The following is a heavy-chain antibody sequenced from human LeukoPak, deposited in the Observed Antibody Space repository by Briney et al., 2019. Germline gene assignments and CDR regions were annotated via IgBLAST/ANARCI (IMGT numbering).Heavy chain of an antibody. J-gene: IGHJ4*02. CDR1: GFAFSSYS. CDR2: ISSSSSYI. V-gene: IGHV3-21*01. CDR3: VRDRGSYRPIDY. D-gene: IGHD1-26*01. Sequence: GGSLRLSCAASGFAFSSYSMNWVRQAPGKGLEWVSSISSSSSYIYYADSVKGRFTISRDNAENSLYLEMNSLRVEDTAIYYCVRDRGSYRPIDYWGQGTLVTVSS.